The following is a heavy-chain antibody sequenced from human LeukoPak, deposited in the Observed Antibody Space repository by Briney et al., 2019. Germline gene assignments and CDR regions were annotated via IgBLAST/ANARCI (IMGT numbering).Heavy chain of an antibody. D-gene: IGHD2-15*01. V-gene: IGHV3-64*01. CDR2: ITNNGDST. J-gene: IGHJ4*02. CDR1: GFTFSSYA. CDR3: ARVGDKGAFDY. Sequence: PGGSLRLSCAASGFTFSSYAMRWVRQAPGKGLEYVSAITNNGDSTYYANSVKGRFIISRDNSKNTLYLQMGSLRAEDMAVYYCARVGDKGAFDYWGQGTLVTVSS.